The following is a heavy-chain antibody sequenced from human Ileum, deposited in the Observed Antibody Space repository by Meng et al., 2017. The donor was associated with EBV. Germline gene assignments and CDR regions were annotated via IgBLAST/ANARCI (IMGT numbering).Heavy chain of an antibody. CDR2: IFYRGNT. V-gene: IGHV4-39*07. CDR1: GDSMSSSNYY. Sequence: HLQLQESGPGPVRPSGTLSLTCSVSGDSMSSSNYYWGWIRQSPGKALECIGTIFYRGNTFYNPSLKTRLTISVDTSKNEFSLNLKSVTAADTAVYYCVSAYDYGDYEAFAYRGLGSLGTVSS. D-gene: IGHD4-17*01. J-gene: IGHJ4*02. CDR3: VSAYDYGDYEAFAY.